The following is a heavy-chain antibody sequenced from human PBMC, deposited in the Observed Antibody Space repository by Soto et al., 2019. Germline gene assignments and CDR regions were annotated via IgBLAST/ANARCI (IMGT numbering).Heavy chain of an antibody. V-gene: IGHV1-69*01. CDR1: AGTFRSYA. J-gene: IGHJ6*02. CDR2: IIPMFGTP. CDR3: AGSVVAVIAFGYQYYGMDA. Sequence: QVQLLQSGAEVQRSGTSVKVSCKAAAGTFRSYAMSWVRQAPGQGLEWMGGIIPMFGTPNYAQNFKGRLTITADESTRTAYMELSSLRSEDTAVYYCAGSVVAVIAFGYQYYGMDAWGQGTTVTVS. D-gene: IGHD2-21*01.